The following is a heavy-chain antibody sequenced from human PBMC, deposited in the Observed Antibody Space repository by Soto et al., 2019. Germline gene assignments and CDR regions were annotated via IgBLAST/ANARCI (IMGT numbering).Heavy chain of an antibody. CDR2: ISGSGGST. V-gene: IGHV3-23*01. D-gene: IGHD3-10*01. CDR1: GFTFSRYW. Sequence: GSLRLSCAASGFTFSRYWMHWVRQAPGKGLVWVSAISGSGGSTYYADSVKGRFAISRDNSKNTLYLQMNSLRAEDTAVYYCAKDQFVAMVRGVMTSYYYGMDVWGQGTTVTVSS. CDR3: AKDQFVAMVRGVMTSYYYGMDV. J-gene: IGHJ6*02.